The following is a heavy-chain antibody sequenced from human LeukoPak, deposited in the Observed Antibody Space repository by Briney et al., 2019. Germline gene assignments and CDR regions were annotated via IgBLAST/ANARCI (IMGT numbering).Heavy chain of an antibody. CDR3: ARDFWGGLSYYFDY. D-gene: IGHD3-16*02. CDR2: ISSSSSYI. J-gene: IGHJ4*02. CDR1: GFTFSSYS. Sequence: KSGGSLRLSCAASGFTFSSYSMNWVRQAPGKGLEWASSISSSSSYIHYADSVKGRFTISRDNAKNSLYLQMNSLRAEDTAVYYCARDFWGGLSYYFDYWGQGTLVTVSS. V-gene: IGHV3-21*01.